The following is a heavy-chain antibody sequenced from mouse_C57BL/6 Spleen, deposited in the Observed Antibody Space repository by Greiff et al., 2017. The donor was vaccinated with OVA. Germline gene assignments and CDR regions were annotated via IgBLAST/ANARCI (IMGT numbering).Heavy chain of an antibody. CDR2: IDPSDSET. Sequence: VQLQQPGAELVRPGSSVKLSCKASGYTFTSYWMHWVKQRPIQGLEWIGNIDPSDSETHYNQKFKDKATLTVDKSSSTAYMQLSSLTSEDSAVYYCARYGYGSSGYFDVWGTGTTVTVSS. CDR1: GYTFTSYW. J-gene: IGHJ1*03. V-gene: IGHV1-52*01. D-gene: IGHD1-1*01. CDR3: ARYGYGSSGYFDV.